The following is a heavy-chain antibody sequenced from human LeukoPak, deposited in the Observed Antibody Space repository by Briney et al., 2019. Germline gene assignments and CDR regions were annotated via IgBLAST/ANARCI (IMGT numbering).Heavy chain of an antibody. CDR1: GGSFSGYY. CDR3: ARTRGGTMYSSSPPCDY. J-gene: IGHJ4*02. Sequence: SETLSLTCAVYGGSFSGYYWSWIRQPPGKGLEWIGEINHSGSTNYNPSLKSRVTISVDTSKNQFSLKLSSVTAADTAVYYCARTRGGTMYSSSPPCDYWGQGTLVTVSS. V-gene: IGHV4-34*01. CDR2: INHSGST. D-gene: IGHD6-13*01.